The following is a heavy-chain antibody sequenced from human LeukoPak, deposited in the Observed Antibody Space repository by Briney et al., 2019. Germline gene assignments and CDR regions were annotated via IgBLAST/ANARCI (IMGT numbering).Heavy chain of an antibody. J-gene: IGHJ3*02. V-gene: IGHV4-59*08. CDR1: GGSISGYR. D-gene: IGHD3-22*01. Sequence: SEPPSLTCTVSGGSISGYRWSWFRQPPGKGLEWFGYIDYTWNTNYSPALKSRVTMSLDMSKNQYSLEMNSATAADTAMLYCARPDRPGGPTGDVFDIWGQGKMVTVSS. CDR2: IDYTWNT. CDR3: ARPDRPGGPTGDVFDI.